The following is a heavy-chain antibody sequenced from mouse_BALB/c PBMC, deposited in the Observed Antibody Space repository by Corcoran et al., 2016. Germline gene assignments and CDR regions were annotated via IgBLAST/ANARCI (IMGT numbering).Heavy chain of an antibody. CDR1: GYTFTNYG. J-gene: IGHJ2*01. CDR2: INTYTGEP. V-gene: IGHV9-1*02. CDR3: ARAPFGDY. Sequence: QIQLVQSGPELKKPGETVRISCKASGYTFTNYGMNWVKQAPGKGLKWMGWINTYTGEPTYADDFKGRFAFSLETSASTAYLQINNLKNEDMATYFCARAPFGDYWGQGTTLTVSS.